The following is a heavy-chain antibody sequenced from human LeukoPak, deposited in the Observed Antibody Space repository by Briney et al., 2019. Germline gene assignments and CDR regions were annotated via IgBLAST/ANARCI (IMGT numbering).Heavy chain of an antibody. J-gene: IGHJ4*02. CDR2: MNPNSGNT. CDR1: GYTFTSYD. Sequence: ASVKVSCKASGYTFTSYDINWVRQATGQGLEWMGWMNPNSGNTGYAQKFQGRVTMTRNTSISTAYMELSSLRSEDTAVCYCARGPYDFWSGYHYPHWGQGTLVTVSS. D-gene: IGHD3-3*01. CDR3: ARGPYDFWSGYHYPH. V-gene: IGHV1-8*01.